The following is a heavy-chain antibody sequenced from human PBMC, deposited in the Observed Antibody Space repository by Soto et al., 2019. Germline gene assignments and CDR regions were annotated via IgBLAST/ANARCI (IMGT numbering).Heavy chain of an antibody. CDR3: ARDVLRYFDWEPYYYYGMDV. CDR2: IYYSGST. CDR1: GGSISSGDYY. Sequence: PSETLSLTGTVSGGSISSGDYYWSWIRQPQGKGLEWIGYIYYSGSTYYNPSLKSRVTISVDTSKNQFSLKLSSVTAADTAVYYCARDVLRYFDWEPYYYYGMDVWGQGTTVTVSS. V-gene: IGHV4-30-4*01. J-gene: IGHJ6*02. D-gene: IGHD3-9*01.